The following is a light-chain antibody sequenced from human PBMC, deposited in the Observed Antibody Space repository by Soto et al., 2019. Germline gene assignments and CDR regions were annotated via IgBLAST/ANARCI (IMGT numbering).Light chain of an antibody. CDR3: MQALQAACT. CDR2: LSS. CDR1: QSLLDSNGDNY. V-gene: IGKV2-28*01. Sequence: DIVMTQYPLSLPVTPGEPASISCRSSQSLLDSNGDNYLDWYLQKPGQSPQLLIYLSSYRASGVPERLSGSGSGADFTLKISSVEAEDVGIYYCMQALQAACTFGQGTKVDSK. J-gene: IGKJ1*01.